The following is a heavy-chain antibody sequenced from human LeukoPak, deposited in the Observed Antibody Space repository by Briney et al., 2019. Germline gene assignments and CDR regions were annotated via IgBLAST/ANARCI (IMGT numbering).Heavy chain of an antibody. V-gene: IGHV5-10-1*01. Sequence: GESLKISCKGSGYSFTSYWISWVRQMPGKGLEWMGRIDPSDSYTNYSPSFQGHVTISADKSISTAYLQWSSLKASDTAMYYCARHDSRSWYVWLVDYWGQGTLVTVSS. CDR1: GYSFTSYW. CDR3: ARHDSRSWYVWLVDY. D-gene: IGHD6-13*01. J-gene: IGHJ4*02. CDR2: IDPSDSYT.